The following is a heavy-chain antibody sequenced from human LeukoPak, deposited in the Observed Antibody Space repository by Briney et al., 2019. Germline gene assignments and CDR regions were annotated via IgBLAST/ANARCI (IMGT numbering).Heavy chain of an antibody. CDR3: GRDQVNGVWGNWCDP. Sequence: GGSLRLSSATSGFTVRSNYMSWVRQAPGKGLEWVSVIYSGGSTYYADSVKSRFTISKDNSKNMLYLQMNSLRAEDTAVYYWGRDQVNGVWGNWCDPWGQGTLVTVSS. CDR1: GFTVRSNY. V-gene: IGHV3-66*02. J-gene: IGHJ5*02. CDR2: IYSGGST. D-gene: IGHD2-8*01.